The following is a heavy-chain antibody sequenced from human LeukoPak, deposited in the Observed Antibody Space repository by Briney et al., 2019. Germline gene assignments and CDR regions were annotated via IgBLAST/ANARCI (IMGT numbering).Heavy chain of an antibody. Sequence: GGSLRLSCAASEFTVSSNYMSWVRRAPGKGLEWVSVIYSGGSTYYADSVKGRFTISRDNSKNTLYLQMNSLRAEDTAVYYCAREDYYDSSGFGGGYWGQGTLVTVSS. D-gene: IGHD3-22*01. CDR1: EFTVSSNY. J-gene: IGHJ4*02. CDR3: AREDYYDSSGFGGGY. CDR2: IYSGGST. V-gene: IGHV3-53*01.